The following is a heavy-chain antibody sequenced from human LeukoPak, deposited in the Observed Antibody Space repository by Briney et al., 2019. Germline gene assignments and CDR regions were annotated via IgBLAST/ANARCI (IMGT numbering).Heavy chain of an antibody. CDR3: ARDMGTTSAFDI. D-gene: IGHD1-7*01. V-gene: IGHV3-21*01. CDR1: GFTLSTYS. Sequence: PGGSLRLSCAASGFTLSTYSMNWVRQAPGKELEWVSSISGSSSYIYYADSVKGRFTISRDNAKNSLYLQMNSLRAEDTAVYYCARDMGTTSAFDIWGQGTMVTVSS. CDR2: ISGSSSYI. J-gene: IGHJ3*02.